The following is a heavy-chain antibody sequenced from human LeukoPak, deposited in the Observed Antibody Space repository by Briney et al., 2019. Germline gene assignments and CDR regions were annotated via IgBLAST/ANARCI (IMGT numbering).Heavy chain of an antibody. Sequence: PSETLSLTCTVSGGSINSNNYYWGWIRQPPGKGLEWIGSIYSSGSAYYNPSLKSRVTISVDTSKNQFSLRLSSVTAADTAVYYCARGTMIVVVNWFDPWGQGTLVTVSS. CDR2: IYSSGSA. D-gene: IGHD3-22*01. CDR3: ARGTMIVVVNWFDP. J-gene: IGHJ5*02. V-gene: IGHV4-39*01. CDR1: GGSINSNNYY.